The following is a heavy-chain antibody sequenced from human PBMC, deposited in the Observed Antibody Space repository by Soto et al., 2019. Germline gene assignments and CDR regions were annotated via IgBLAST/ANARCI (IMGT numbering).Heavy chain of an antibody. CDR1: GFTFSNTW. V-gene: IGHV3-15*01. CDR3: SATLHY. Sequence: EVQLVESGGGLVKPGGSLTLSCATSGFTFSNTWMTWVRQAPGKGLEWVGRIKRRTDGGTTEYAAPVKGRFTISRDDSKNTLYLQMNSLKTEDTAVYYCSATLHYWGQGTLVIVSS. CDR2: IKRRTDGGTT. J-gene: IGHJ4*02. D-gene: IGHD2-21*02.